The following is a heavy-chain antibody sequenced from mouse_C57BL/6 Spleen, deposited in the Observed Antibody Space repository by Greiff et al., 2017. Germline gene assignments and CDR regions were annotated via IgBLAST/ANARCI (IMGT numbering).Heavy chain of an antibody. V-gene: IGHV1-53*01. D-gene: IGHD2-10*01. CDR3: ARTPYLSPWDIDG. Sequence: QVQLKQPGPELVKPGASVKLSCKASGYTFTSYWMHWVKQRPGQGLEWIGNIIPSNGGTNYNEKFKSKATLTVDKSSSTVYLQLSSLTSEDSAVYDSARTPYLSPWDIDGWGTGTTVTVSS. CDR2: IIPSNGGT. CDR1: GYTFTSYW. J-gene: IGHJ1*03.